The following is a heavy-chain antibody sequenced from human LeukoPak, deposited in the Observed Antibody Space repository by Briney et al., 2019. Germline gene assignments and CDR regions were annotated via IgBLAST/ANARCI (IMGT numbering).Heavy chain of an antibody. CDR2: IIPILGIA. Sequence: SVSVSCKASGGTFSSYAISWVRQAPGQGLEWMGRIIPILGIANYAQKFQGRVTITADKSTSTAYMELSSLRSEDTAVYYCARERWLQSRRSYYYGMDVWGQGTTVTVSS. CDR3: ARERWLQSRRSYYYGMDV. J-gene: IGHJ6*02. D-gene: IGHD5-24*01. CDR1: GGTFSSYA. V-gene: IGHV1-69*04.